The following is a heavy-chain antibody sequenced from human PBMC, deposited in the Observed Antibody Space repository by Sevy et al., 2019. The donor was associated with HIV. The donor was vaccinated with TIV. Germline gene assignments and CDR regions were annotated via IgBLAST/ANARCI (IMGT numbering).Heavy chain of an antibody. V-gene: IGHV4-31*03. CDR3: ARAPVAAADMGYFQH. Sequence: SETLSLTCIVSGGSITIAGYYWSWIRQHPGKGLELIGHIYYSGVTYYNPSLKSRLIISVDTSKNQFSLKLSSVTAADTAVYYCARAPVAAADMGYFQHWGQGTLVTVSS. CDR2: IYYSGVT. D-gene: IGHD6-13*01. J-gene: IGHJ1*01. CDR1: GGSITIAGYY.